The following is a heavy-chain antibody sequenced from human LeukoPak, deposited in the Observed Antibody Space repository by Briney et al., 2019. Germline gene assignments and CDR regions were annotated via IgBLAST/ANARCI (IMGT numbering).Heavy chain of an antibody. V-gene: IGHV3-66*01. D-gene: IGHD2-15*01. CDR3: ARDPGYCSGGSCYLY. CDR1: GFTVSSNY. CDR2: IYSGGST. J-gene: IGHJ4*02. Sequence: GGSLRLSCAASGFTVSSNYMSWVRQAPGKGLEWVSVIYSGGSTYYADSVKGRFTISRDNSKNTLYLQMNSLRAEDTAVYYCARDPGYCSGGSCYLYWGQGTLVTVSS.